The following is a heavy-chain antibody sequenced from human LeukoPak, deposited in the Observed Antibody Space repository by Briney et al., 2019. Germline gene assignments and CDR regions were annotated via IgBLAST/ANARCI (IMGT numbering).Heavy chain of an antibody. CDR1: GYSISSGYY. V-gene: IGHV4-38-2*02. Sequence: SETLSLTCTVSGYSISSGYYWGWIRQPPGKGLEWIGSIYHSGSTYYNPSLKSRVTISVDTSKNQFSLKLSSVTAADTAVYYCARDHYYDSSGYYEGDAFDIWGQGTMVTVSS. CDR3: ARDHYYDSSGYYEGDAFDI. CDR2: IYHSGST. J-gene: IGHJ3*02. D-gene: IGHD3-22*01.